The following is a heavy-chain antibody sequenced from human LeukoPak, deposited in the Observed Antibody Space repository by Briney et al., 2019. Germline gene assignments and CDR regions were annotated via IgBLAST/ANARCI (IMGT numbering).Heavy chain of an antibody. D-gene: IGHD3-3*01. CDR1: GGTFSSYA. CDR3: ARAFWSGYPAPYYYGMDV. J-gene: IGHJ6*02. CDR2: IIPIFGTA. V-gene: IGHV1-69*13. Sequence: SVKVSCKASGGTFSSYAISWVRQAPGQGLEWMGGIIPIFGTANYAQKFQGRVTITADESTSTAYMELSSLRSEDTAVYYCARAFWSGYPAPYYYGMDVWGQGTTVTVSS.